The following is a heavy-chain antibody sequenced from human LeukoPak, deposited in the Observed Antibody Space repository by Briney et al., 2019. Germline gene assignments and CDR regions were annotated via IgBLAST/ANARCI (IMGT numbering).Heavy chain of an antibody. J-gene: IGHJ4*02. V-gene: IGHV1-46*01. Sequence: ASVNLSCTASGYSFTSYYMHWERQAPGQGLEWMGIINPSGGSTSYAQKFQGRVTMTRDTSTSTVYMELSSLRSEDTAVYYCARAQAQAYGSGSYYIPVISGSDYWGQGTLVTVSS. CDR1: GYSFTSYY. CDR2: INPSGGST. D-gene: IGHD3-10*01. CDR3: ARAQAQAYGSGSYYIPVISGSDY.